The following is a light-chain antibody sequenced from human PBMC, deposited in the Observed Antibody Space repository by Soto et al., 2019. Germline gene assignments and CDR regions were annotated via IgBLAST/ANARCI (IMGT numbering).Light chain of an antibody. CDR3: QKNNCPPFT. Sequence: DIQMTQSPSSLSASVGDRVTITCRASQGISNYLAWYQQKPGKVPKLLIYAASTLKSGVPSRFSGSGSGTYFTLIISSLQPEDVVTYYWQKNNCPPFTFGPGTKVDIK. CDR1: QGISNY. J-gene: IGKJ3*01. CDR2: AAS. V-gene: IGKV1-27*01.